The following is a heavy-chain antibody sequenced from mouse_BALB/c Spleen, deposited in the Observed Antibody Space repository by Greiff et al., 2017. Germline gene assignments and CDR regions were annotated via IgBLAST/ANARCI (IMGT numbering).Heavy chain of an antibody. Sequence: VQLKESGGGLVKPGGSLKLSCAASGFTFSDYYMYWVRQTPEKRLEWVATISDGGSYTYYPDSVKGRFTISRDNAKNNLYLQMSSLKSEDTAMYYCAREPPFAYWGQGTLVTVSA. V-gene: IGHV5-4*02. CDR2: ISDGGSYT. CDR1: GFTFSDYY. J-gene: IGHJ3*01. CDR3: AREPPFAY.